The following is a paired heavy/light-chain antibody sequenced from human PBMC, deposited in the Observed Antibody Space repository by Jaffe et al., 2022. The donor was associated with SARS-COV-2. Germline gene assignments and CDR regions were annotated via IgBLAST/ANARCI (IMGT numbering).Heavy chain of an antibody. CDR2: FDPEEGET. J-gene: IGHJ6*02. Sequence: QVVLVQSGAEVKKPGASVKVSCKVSGYTLTELPIHWVRQGPGKGLEWMGGFDPEEGETLYAQKFQGRVTMTEDTSTDTAYMELSSLRFEDTAVYYCATAEGATIGYYNFYGMDVWGQGTTVTVSS. D-gene: IGHD1-26*01. CDR1: GYTLTELP. CDR3: ATAEGATIGYYNFYGMDV. V-gene: IGHV1-24*01.
Light chain of an antibody. Sequence: EIVLTQSPATLSLSPGERATLSCRTSQSVSTYLAWYQQKPGQAPRLLIHGASNRATDVPARFSGSGSGTDFTLTVSSLEPEDFAVYYCQQRSGPFGPGTKVDIK. J-gene: IGKJ3*01. CDR1: QSVSTY. CDR3: QQRSGP. V-gene: IGKV3-11*01. CDR2: GAS.